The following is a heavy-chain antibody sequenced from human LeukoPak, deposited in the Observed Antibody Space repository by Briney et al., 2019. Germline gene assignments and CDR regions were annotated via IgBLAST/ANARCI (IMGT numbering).Heavy chain of an antibody. D-gene: IGHD6-6*01. CDR2: IYPGDSDT. V-gene: IGHV5-51*01. CDR3: ARPRSTSSYYYGMDV. J-gene: IGHJ6*02. Sequence: GESLKISCKGSGYSFTTYWIAWVRQMPGKGLEWMGIIYPGDSDTRYNPSFQGQVTISADKSISTAYLQWSSLKDSDTAMYFCARPRSTSSYYYGMDVWGQGTTVTVSS. CDR1: GYSFTTYW.